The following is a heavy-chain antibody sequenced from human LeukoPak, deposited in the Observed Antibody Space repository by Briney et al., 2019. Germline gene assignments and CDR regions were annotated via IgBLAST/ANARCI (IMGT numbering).Heavy chain of an antibody. V-gene: IGHV3-21*01. CDR1: GFTFSSYS. Sequence: GGSRRLSCAASGFTFSSYSVNWVRQLPGKGLEWVSFISSSSSYIYYADSVQGRFTISRDNAKNSLYLQMNSLRAEDTAVYYCARAAIFGWFDPWGQGTLVTVSS. J-gene: IGHJ5*02. D-gene: IGHD3-9*01. CDR3: ARAAIFGWFDP. CDR2: ISSSSSYI.